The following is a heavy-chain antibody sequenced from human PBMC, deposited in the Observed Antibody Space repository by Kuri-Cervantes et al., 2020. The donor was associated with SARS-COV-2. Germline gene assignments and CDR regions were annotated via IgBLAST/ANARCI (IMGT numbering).Heavy chain of an antibody. CDR2: ISYDGSNK. CDR1: GFNFNQYS. Sequence: GESLKISCTASGFNFNQYSLNWVRQAPGKGLEWVAVISYDGSNKYYADSVKGRFTISRDNSKNTLYLQMNSLRAEDTAVYYCAKGGYCSSTSRYLLDYWGQGTLVTVSS. D-gene: IGHD2-2*01. CDR3: AKGGYCSSTSRYLLDY. V-gene: IGHV3-30*18. J-gene: IGHJ4*02.